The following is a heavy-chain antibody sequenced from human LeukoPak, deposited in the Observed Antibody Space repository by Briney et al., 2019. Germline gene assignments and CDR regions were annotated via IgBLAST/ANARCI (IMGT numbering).Heavy chain of an antibody. CDR3: TTDPPPTDY. J-gene: IGHJ4*02. CDR1: GFTFSNAW. CDR2: IRSKSDGGTT. V-gene: IGHV3-15*01. Sequence: GGSLRLSCAASGFTFSNAWMSWVRQAPGKGLEWIGRIRSKSDGGTTDYAAPVKGRFTTSRDDSKNTLYLQMNSLKTEDTAVYYCTTDPPPTDYWGQGTLVTVSS.